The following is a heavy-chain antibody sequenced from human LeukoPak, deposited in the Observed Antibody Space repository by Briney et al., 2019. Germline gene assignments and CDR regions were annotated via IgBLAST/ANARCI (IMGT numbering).Heavy chain of an antibody. V-gene: IGHV1-2*02. CDR1: GYTFTGYY. CDR3: ARSPDILTGEKFDY. CDR2: MNPKSGGT. J-gene: IGHJ4*02. Sequence: ASVKVSCKASGYTFTGYYVHWVRQAPGQGLEWMGWMNPKSGGTNYAQKFEARVTMNRDTSISSTYMELSRLRFDDTAVYYCARSPDILTGEKFDYWGQGTLVTVSS. D-gene: IGHD3-9*01.